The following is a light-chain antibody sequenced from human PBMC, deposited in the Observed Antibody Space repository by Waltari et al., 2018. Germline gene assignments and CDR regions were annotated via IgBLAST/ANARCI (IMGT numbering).Light chain of an antibody. CDR3: TSYTYSRIFDVV. CDR2: NVI. Sequence: QQHPGKVPKLMIYNVINRPSGVSIRFSGSKSDNTASLTISGLQAEDEADYYCTSYTYSRIFDVVFGGGTRLTVL. V-gene: IGLV2-14*03. J-gene: IGLJ2*01.